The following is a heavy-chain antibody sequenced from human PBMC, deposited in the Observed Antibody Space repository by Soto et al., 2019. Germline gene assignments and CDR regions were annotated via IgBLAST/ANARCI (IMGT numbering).Heavy chain of an antibody. J-gene: IGHJ4*02. CDR2: ISSSSSTI. Sequence: GGSLGLACAASGVSFGSESMNWVRQAPGKGLEWVSYISSSSSTIYYADSVKGRFTISRDNAKNSLYLQMNSLRDEDTAVYYCEREYRLAVVPPGYWGQGT. D-gene: IGHD3-16*01. CDR3: EREYRLAVVPPGY. CDR1: GVSFGSES. V-gene: IGHV3-48*02.